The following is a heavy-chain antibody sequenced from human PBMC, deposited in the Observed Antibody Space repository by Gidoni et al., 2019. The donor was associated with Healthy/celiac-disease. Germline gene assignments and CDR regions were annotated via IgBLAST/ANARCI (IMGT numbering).Heavy chain of an antibody. CDR1: GFPFSIYA. J-gene: IGHJ6*02. V-gene: IGHV3-30*01. CDR3: ARALGIVGATTGVYYGMDV. CDR2: ISYDGSNK. D-gene: IGHD1-26*01. Sequence: QVQLVESGGGVVQPGRSLRLSCAASGFPFSIYALHWVRQAPGKGLEWVAVISYDGSNKYYADSVKGRFTISRDNSKNTLYLQMNSLRAEDTAVYYCARALGIVGATTGVYYGMDVWGQGTTVTVSS.